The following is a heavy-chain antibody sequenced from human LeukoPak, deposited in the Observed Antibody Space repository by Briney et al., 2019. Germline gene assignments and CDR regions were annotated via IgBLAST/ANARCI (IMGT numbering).Heavy chain of an antibody. CDR1: GYTFTSYG. Sequence: GASVKVSCKASGYTFTSYGISWVRQAPGQGLEWMGWISAYNGNTNYAQKLQGRVTVTTDTSTSTAYMELRSLRSDDTAVYYCAREPLYCSGGSCPLWFDPWGQGTLVTVSS. CDR3: AREPLYCSGGSCPLWFDP. D-gene: IGHD2-15*01. V-gene: IGHV1-18*01. CDR2: ISAYNGNT. J-gene: IGHJ5*02.